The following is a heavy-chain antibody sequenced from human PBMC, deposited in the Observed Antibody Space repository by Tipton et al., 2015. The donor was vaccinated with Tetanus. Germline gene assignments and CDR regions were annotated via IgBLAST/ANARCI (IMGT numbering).Heavy chain of an antibody. J-gene: IGHJ6*02. CDR3: ARERIEALYYHGLDV. V-gene: IGHV4-59*01. Sequence: GLVKPSETLSLTCTVSGGSISSFYWYWIRQPPGKGLEWIAYIYQNGDANYNPSLQSRVTISVDTSKNQFSLQLAFVTAADTAIYYCARERIEALYYHGLDVWGPGTTVTVSS. CDR2: IYQNGDA. CDR1: GGSISSFY. D-gene: IGHD2-21*01.